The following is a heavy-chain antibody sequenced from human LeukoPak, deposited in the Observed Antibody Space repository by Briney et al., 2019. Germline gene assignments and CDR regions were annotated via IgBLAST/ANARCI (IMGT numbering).Heavy chain of an antibody. Sequence: GASVTVSFKASAYTFTGYYMHWVRQAPGQGLEWMGWINPNSGGTNYSQKFQGRVTMTRDTSISTAYMELSRLRSDDTAVYYCARGSGWYGGEATQFDYWGQGTLVTVSS. CDR3: ARGSGWYGGEATQFDY. CDR2: INPNSGGT. CDR1: AYTFTGYY. J-gene: IGHJ4*02. D-gene: IGHD6-19*01. V-gene: IGHV1-2*02.